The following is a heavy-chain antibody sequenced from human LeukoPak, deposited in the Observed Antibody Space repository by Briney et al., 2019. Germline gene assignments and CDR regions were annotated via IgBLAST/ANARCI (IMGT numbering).Heavy chain of an antibody. CDR2: IIPIFGTA. V-gene: IGHV1-69*05. Sequence: SVKVSCKASGGTFISYAISWVRQAPGQGLEWMGRIIPIFGTANYAQKFQGRVTITTDESTSTAYMELSSLRSEDTAVYYCARGAAGYPDYWGQGTLVTVSS. J-gene: IGHJ4*02. D-gene: IGHD3-9*01. CDR3: ARGAAGYPDY. CDR1: GGTFISYA.